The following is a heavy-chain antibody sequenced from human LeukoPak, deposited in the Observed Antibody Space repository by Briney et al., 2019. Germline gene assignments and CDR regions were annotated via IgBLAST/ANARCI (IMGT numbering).Heavy chain of an antibody. J-gene: IGHJ5*02. Sequence: PSQTLSLTCTVSGGSISSGDYYWGWIRQPPGKGLEWIGYIYYSGSTYYHPSLKSRVNISVDTSKNQFSLKLSSVTAADTAVYYCARGRYDYVWGSYRPNWFDPWGQGTLVTVSS. CDR3: ARGRYDYVWGSYRPNWFDP. V-gene: IGHV4-30-4*01. CDR2: IYYSGST. CDR1: GGSISSGDYY. D-gene: IGHD3-16*02.